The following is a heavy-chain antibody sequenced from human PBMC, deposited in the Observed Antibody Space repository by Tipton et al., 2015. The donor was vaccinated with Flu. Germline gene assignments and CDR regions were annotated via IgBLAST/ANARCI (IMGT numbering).Heavy chain of an antibody. Sequence: TLSLTCTVSGTSVSSYYWSWFRQSPEKGLEWIGYISYSGYTNYSPSLKSRVTLSLAISKNNFSLRLTSVTAADTAVYDCARGVYGDDAAYDIWGRGTPVVVSS. J-gene: IGHJ2*01. CDR2: ISYSGYT. CDR3: ARGVYGDDAAYDI. V-gene: IGHV4-59*02. D-gene: IGHD4-17*01. CDR1: GTSVSSYY.